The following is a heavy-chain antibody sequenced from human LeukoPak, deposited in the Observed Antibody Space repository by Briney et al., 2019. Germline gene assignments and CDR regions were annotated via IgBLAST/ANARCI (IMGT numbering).Heavy chain of an antibody. V-gene: IGHV3-43D*03. CDR3: AKTFSSTITYDAFDI. CDR1: GFTFYDYA. D-gene: IGHD4-11*01. Sequence: GGSLRLSCAASGFTFYDYAMHWGRQAPGKGLEWVSLISWDDGTTYSGASVKGRFPISRENSKNSLYLQMNSLRAEDTALYYCAKTFSSTITYDAFDIWGQGKMVTVSS. J-gene: IGHJ3*02. CDR2: ISWDDGTT.